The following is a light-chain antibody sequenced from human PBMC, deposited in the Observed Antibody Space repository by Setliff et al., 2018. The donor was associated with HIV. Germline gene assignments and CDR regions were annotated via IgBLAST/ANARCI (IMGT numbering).Light chain of an antibody. CDR2: DVN. V-gene: IGLV2-14*03. CDR3: SSYKRTTTLV. Sequence: QSVLTQPASVSGSPGQSITISCTGTSGDIGRYNYVSWYQQHPGKAPKLMIYDVNNRPSGVSNRFSGSKSGNTASLTISGLQAEDEADYYCSSYKRTTTLVFGTGTKVTVL. J-gene: IGLJ1*01. CDR1: SGDIGRYNY.